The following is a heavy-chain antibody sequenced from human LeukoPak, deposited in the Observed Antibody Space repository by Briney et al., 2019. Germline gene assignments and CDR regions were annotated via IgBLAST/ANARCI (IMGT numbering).Heavy chain of an antibody. CDR1: EFAFSTYE. CDR2: ISTGGSTV. CDR3: ARSPANWNYASDC. Sequence: GGSLRLSCVASEFAFSTYEMNRVRQAPGKGLEWVSYISTGGSTVYYADSVKGRFTISRDDAKNSMYLQMDSLRAEDTAVYYCARSPANWNYASDCWGQGTLVILSS. D-gene: IGHD1-7*01. J-gene: IGHJ4*02. V-gene: IGHV3-48*03.